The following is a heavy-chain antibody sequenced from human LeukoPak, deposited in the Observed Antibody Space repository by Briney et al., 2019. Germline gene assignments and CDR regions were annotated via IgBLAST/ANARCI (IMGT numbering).Heavy chain of an antibody. CDR1: GFTVSSNY. CDR3: ARDSVGATFGY. D-gene: IGHD1-26*01. V-gene: IGHV3-66*02. J-gene: IGHJ4*02. Sequence: GGSLRLSCAASGFTVSSNYMSWVRQAPGKGLEWVSVIYSGGSTYYADSVKGRFTISRDNSKNTLYLQMNSLRAEDTAVYYCARDSVGATFGYWGQGTLVTVSS. CDR2: IYSGGST.